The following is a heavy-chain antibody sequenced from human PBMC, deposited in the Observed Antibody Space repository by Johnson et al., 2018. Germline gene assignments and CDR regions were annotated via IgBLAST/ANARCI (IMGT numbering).Heavy chain of an antibody. D-gene: IGHD6-13*01. CDR3: ADIAAGGA. J-gene: IGHJ5*02. CDR2: ISYDGSNK. V-gene: IGHV3-30*03. Sequence: VQLLESGGGVVQPGRSLRLSCAASGFTFSTYGIHWVRQAPGKGLEWVAVISYDGSNKYYADSVKGRFTISRDTSNNTLYLQMNSLRPEDSAVYYCADIAAGGAWGQGTLVTVSS. CDR1: GFTFSTYG.